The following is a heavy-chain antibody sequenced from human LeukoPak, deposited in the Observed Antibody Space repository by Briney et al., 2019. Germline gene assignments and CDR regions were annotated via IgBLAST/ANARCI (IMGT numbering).Heavy chain of an antibody. V-gene: IGHV4-61*01. CDR2: VFYSGST. Sequence: SETLSLTCTVSGGSFSSGSYYWSWLRQPPGKGLEWIGYVFYSGSTNYNPSLKSRVTISVDTSKNQFSLKLSSVTAADTAVYYCARDPGFGEIYWGQGTLVTVSS. J-gene: IGHJ4*02. CDR3: ARDPGFGEIY. CDR1: GGSFSSGSYY. D-gene: IGHD3-10*01.